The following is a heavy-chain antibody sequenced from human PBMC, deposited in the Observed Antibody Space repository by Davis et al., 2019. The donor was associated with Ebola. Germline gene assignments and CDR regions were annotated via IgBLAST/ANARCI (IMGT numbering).Heavy chain of an antibody. Sequence: HSQTLSLTCAISGDRVLVKNGAWNWIRQSPSRGLEWLGRTYYTSKWHNDYGESVKSRISINPDTSKNQFSLHLNSVTPEDTAVYYCVRRLNQGSPYSGMDVWGSGTTVTVSS. CDR3: VRRLNQGSPYSGMDV. CDR1: GDRVLVKNGA. CDR2: TYYTSKWHN. D-gene: IGHD1-14*01. V-gene: IGHV6-1*01. J-gene: IGHJ6*04.